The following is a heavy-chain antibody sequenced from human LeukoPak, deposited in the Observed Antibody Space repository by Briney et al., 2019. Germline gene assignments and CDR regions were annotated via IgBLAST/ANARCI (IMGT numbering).Heavy chain of an antibody. J-gene: IGHJ4*02. CDR2: ISIDGSIT. CDR3: ARETAVAGTYYSDY. Sequence: GDSLRLSCAASGFTFSSYWMHWVRQAPGKGLVWVSRISIDGSITTYADSVKGRFTTSRDNAKNTLYLQMNSLRAEDTAVYYCARETAVAGTYYSDYWGQGTLVTVSS. D-gene: IGHD6-19*01. V-gene: IGHV3-74*01. CDR1: GFTFSSYW.